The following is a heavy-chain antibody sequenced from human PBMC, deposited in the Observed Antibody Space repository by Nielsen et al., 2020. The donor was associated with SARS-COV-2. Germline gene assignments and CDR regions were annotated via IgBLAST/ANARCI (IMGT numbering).Heavy chain of an antibody. D-gene: IGHD6-19*01. J-gene: IGHJ4*02. V-gene: IGHV1-3*01. CDR3: ARITPSSGWDY. CDR1: GYTFTSFA. CDR2: INAGNGNT. Sequence: ASVKVSCKTSGYTFTSFAIHWVRQAPGQSLEWMGWINAGNGNTKYSQKFQGRVTMTRDTSANTAYMELSSLSSEDTAEYYCARITPSSGWDYWGQGTLVTVSS.